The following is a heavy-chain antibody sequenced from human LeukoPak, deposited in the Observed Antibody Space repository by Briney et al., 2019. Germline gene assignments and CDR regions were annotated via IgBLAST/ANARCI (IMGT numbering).Heavy chain of an antibody. V-gene: IGHV4-39*01. Sequence: SETLSLTCTVSGGSISSNYYYWGWIRQPPGKGLEWIGSIYYSGSTHYNPSLKSRVTISIDTSKNQFSLKLTSVTAADTAMYYCARRGDYWGQGVLVTVSS. CDR3: ARRGDY. CDR1: GGSISSNYYY. CDR2: IYYSGST. J-gene: IGHJ4*02.